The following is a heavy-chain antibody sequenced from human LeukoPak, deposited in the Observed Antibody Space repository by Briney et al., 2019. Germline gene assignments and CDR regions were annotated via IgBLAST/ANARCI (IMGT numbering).Heavy chain of an antibody. D-gene: IGHD3-16*01. CDR2: IYYSGST. Sequence: SDTLSLTCTFSGGSISTNGYYWGWIRQPPGKGLEWIGSIYYSGSTYFNPSLKSRVTISIDMSKNQFSLKLSSVTAADTAVYYCARRWEVWGSYPSYFDPWGQGTLVTVSS. V-gene: IGHV4-39*01. CDR3: ARRWEVWGSYPSYFDP. CDR1: GGSISTNGYY. J-gene: IGHJ5*02.